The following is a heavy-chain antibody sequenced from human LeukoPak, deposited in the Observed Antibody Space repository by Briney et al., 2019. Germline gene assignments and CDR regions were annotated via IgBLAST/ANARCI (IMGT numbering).Heavy chain of an antibody. CDR3: ARNLWFGESSDAFDM. J-gene: IGHJ3*02. Sequence: EASVKVSCKASGYTFTGYYMHWVRQAPGQGLEWMGWINPKSGGTNYAQKFQGRVTMTRDTSISTAYTDMSSLRSDDTAVYHRARNLWFGESSDAFDMWGQGTMVTVSS. CDR2: INPKSGGT. V-gene: IGHV1-2*02. CDR1: GYTFTGYY. D-gene: IGHD3-10*01.